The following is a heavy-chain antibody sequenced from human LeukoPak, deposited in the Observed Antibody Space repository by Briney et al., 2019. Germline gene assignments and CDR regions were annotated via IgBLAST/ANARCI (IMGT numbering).Heavy chain of an antibody. CDR1: GFTFSSYS. CDR2: ISSSSSYI. J-gene: IGHJ2*01. CDR3: ARETYYYGSGTPQAHWYFDL. V-gene: IGHV3-21*01. D-gene: IGHD3-10*01. Sequence: PGRSLRLSCAASGFTFSSYSMNWVRQAPGKGLEWVSSISSSSSYIYYADSVKGRFTISRDNAKNSLYLQMNSLRAEDTAVYYCARETYYYGSGTPQAHWYFDLWGRGTLVTVSS.